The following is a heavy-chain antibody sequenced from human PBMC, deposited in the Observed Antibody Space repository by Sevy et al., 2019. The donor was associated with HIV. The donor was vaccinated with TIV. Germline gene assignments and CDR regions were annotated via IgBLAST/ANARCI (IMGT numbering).Heavy chain of an antibody. V-gene: IGHV1-69*13. CDR2: IIPIFRTA. CDR1: GGTFSKYP. J-gene: IGHJ4*02. CDR3: ALAAKVTMIIDVGFFDS. Sequence: ASVKVSCRASGGTFSKYPFTWVRQAPGQGLEWVGGIIPIFRTANYAQKFQDRVTITADGFTNTAYMEVTNLRSEDTDVYYCALAAKVTMIIDVGFFDSWGQGTLVTVSS. D-gene: IGHD3-22*01.